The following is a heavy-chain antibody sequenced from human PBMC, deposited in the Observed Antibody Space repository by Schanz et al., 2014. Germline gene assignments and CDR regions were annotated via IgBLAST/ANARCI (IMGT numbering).Heavy chain of an antibody. V-gene: IGHV3-23*01. D-gene: IGHD2-2*01. J-gene: IGHJ3*02. Sequence: EVQLLESGGGLVQPGGSLRLSCIGSGFTFRSYALGWVRQAPGKGLEWVSLVSASGSGPFYADSVKGRFTISRDNSRNTVYLQMSSLRAEDTAMYYCAKRCSSTSCSHGAFDIWGQGTMVTVSS. CDR3: AKRCSSTSCSHGAFDI. CDR1: GFTFRSYA. CDR2: VSASGSGP.